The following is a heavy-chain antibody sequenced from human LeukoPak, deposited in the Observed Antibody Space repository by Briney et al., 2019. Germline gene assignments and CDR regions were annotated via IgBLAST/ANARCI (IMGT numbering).Heavy chain of an antibody. CDR1: GGTFSSYA. D-gene: IGHD3-9*01. CDR2: IIPILGIA. Sequence: SVKVSCKASGGTFSSYAISWVRQAPGQGLEWMGRIIPILGIANYAQKFQGRVTITADKSTSTAYMELSSLRSEDTAVYYCASAHYDIFSGLDYYYGMDVWGQGTTVTVSS. J-gene: IGHJ6*02. CDR3: ASAHYDIFSGLDYYYGMDV. V-gene: IGHV1-69*04.